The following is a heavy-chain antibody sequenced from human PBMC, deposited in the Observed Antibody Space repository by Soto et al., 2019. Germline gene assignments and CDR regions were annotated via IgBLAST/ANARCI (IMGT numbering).Heavy chain of an antibody. CDR2: ISRSGSDI. CDR3: ARAGRTIFGVGITIPPNGMGV. V-gene: IGHV3-21*01. D-gene: IGHD3-3*01. CDR1: GFTFSSYS. Sequence: GGSLRLSCAVSGFTFSSYSLNWVRQAPGTGLEWVSTISRSGSDIYYADSVQGRFTISRDNAKNSLYLQMNSLRAEDTAVYYCARAGRTIFGVGITIPPNGMGVWGQGTTVTVSS. J-gene: IGHJ6*02.